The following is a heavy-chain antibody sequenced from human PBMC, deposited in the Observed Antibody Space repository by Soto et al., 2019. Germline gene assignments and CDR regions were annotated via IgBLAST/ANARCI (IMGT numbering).Heavy chain of an antibody. V-gene: IGHV3-23*01. CDR1: GFTFSSYA. CDR3: AKISEDQWLVPLED. CDR2: ISGSGGST. D-gene: IGHD6-19*01. J-gene: IGHJ4*02. Sequence: GGSLRLSCAASGFTFSSYAMSWVRQAPGKGLEWVSAISGSGGSTYYADSVKGRFTISRDNSKNTLYLQMNSLRAEDTAVYYCAKISEDQWLVPLEDWGQGTLVTVSS.